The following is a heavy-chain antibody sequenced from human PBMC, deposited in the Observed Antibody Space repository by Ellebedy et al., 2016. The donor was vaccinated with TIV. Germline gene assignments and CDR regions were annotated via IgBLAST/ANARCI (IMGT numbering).Heavy chain of an antibody. CDR1: GFTFSTYA. V-gene: IGHV3-23*01. Sequence: PGGSLRLSCAASGFTFSTYAMRWVRQAPGKGLEWVSSISSSGGTTYYADSGKGRFTISRDNSKNTVYLQMNNLRAEDTALYYCARGRDYYFDFWGQGTLVSVSS. CDR3: ARGRDYYFDF. CDR2: ISSSGGTT. D-gene: IGHD3/OR15-3a*01. J-gene: IGHJ4*02.